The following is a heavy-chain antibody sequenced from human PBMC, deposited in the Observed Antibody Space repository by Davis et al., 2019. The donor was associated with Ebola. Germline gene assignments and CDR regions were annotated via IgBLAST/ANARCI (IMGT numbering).Heavy chain of an antibody. Sequence: PSETLSLTCAVYGGSFSGYYWSWIRQPPGKGLEWIGEINHSGSTNYNPSLKSRVTISVDTSKNQFSLKLSSVTAADTAVYYCASGPAHGYWGQGTLVTVSS. CDR1: GGSFSGYY. J-gene: IGHJ4*02. CDR2: INHSGST. V-gene: IGHV4-34*01. D-gene: IGHD2-2*01. CDR3: ASGPAHGY.